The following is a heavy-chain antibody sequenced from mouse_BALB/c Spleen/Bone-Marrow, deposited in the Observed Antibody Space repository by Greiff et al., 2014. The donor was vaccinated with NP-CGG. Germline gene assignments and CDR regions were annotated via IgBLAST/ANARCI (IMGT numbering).Heavy chain of an antibody. CDR3: GRGGTVVTKGSTYWYFDL. V-gene: IGHV1-37*01. J-gene: IGHJ1*01. CDR2: INPYNGES. CDR1: GYSFSGYF. D-gene: IGHD1-1*01. Sequence: VQLQQSGPDLVKPGASVKISCKASGYSFSGYFMNWVKQSHGKSLEWIGRINPYNGESFYNQKFKDKATLTVDKSSTTAQTDLLSLTSEDSAVYYCGRGGTVVTKGSTYWYFDLWGAGTTVTVTS.